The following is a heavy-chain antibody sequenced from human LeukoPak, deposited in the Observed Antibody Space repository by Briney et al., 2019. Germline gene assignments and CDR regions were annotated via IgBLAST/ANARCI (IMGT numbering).Heavy chain of an antibody. J-gene: IGHJ4*02. Sequence: SETLSLTCTVSGGSISNTGYYWGWIRQPPGKGLEWIGSVFYRGTTYYNPSLKSRLTISVDTSNNQFSLNLRSVTAADTALYFFARHDGKIDGYNWGFDYWGQGTLVTVSS. CDR2: VFYRGTT. CDR1: GGSISNTGYY. V-gene: IGHV4-39*01. D-gene: IGHD5-24*01. CDR3: ARHDGKIDGYNWGFDY.